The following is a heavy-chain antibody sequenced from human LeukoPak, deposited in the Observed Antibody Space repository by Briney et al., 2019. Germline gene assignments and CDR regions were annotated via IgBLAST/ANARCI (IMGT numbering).Heavy chain of an antibody. CDR2: ISGSGGST. D-gene: IGHD3-10*01. Sequence: AGGSLRLSCAASGFTFSSYAMTWVRQTPGKGLEWVSAISGSGGSTYYAGSVKGRFTISRDNSKNTLYLQMNSLRAEDTAVYYCAKDWSRYYGSGSSYFDYWGQGTLVTVSS. J-gene: IGHJ4*02. CDR3: AKDWSRYYGSGSSYFDY. CDR1: GFTFSSYA. V-gene: IGHV3-23*01.